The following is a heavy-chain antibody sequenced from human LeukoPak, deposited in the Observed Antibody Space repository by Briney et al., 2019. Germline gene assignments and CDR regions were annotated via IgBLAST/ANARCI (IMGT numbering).Heavy chain of an antibody. V-gene: IGHV3-21*01. CDR1: GFTFSSYT. Sequence: GGSLRLSCAASGFTFSSYTMNWVRQAPGKGLEWVSSISSSSSYIYYADSVKGRFTISRDNAKNSLYLRMNSLRAEDTAVYYCARTESSHFYHVALMTNWGQGTLVTVSS. D-gene: IGHD3-3*02. J-gene: IGHJ4*02. CDR2: ISSSSSYI. CDR3: ARTESSHFYHVALMTN.